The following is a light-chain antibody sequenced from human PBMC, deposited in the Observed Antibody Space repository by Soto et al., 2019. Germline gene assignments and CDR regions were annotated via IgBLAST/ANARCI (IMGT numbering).Light chain of an antibody. V-gene: IGKV1-6*01. CDR1: QAIRSD. CDR3: QQYYNYPWT. J-gene: IGKJ1*01. Sequence: AVQMTQSPSSLSASVGDRVTIACRASQAIRSDLIWYQQKSGNAPKVLIYAASQLDSGVPSRFSGSGFGTDFTLTISSLQPEDFATYYCQQYYNYPWTFGQGTRVDIK. CDR2: AAS.